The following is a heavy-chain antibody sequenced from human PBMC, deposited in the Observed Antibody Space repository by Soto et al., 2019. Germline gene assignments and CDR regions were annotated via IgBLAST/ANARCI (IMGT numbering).Heavy chain of an antibody. V-gene: IGHV4-59*01. D-gene: IGHD3-22*01. CDR2: IYYSGST. CDR1: GGSISSYY. Sequence: SETLSLTCTVSGGSISSYYWSWIRQPPGKGLEWIGYIYYSGSTNYNPSLKSRVTISVDTSKNQFSLKLSSVTAADTAVYYCARDFHYYDSSGYWNWFDPWGQGTMVTVSS. CDR3: ARDFHYYDSSGYWNWFDP. J-gene: IGHJ5*02.